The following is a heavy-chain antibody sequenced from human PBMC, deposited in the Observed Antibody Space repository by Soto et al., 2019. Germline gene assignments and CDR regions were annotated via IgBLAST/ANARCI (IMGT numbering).Heavy chain of an antibody. CDR1: GGSFSGYY. Sequence: SETLSLTCAVYGGSFSGYYWSWIRQPPGKGLEWIGEINHSGSTNYNPSLKSRVTISVDTSKNQFSLKLSSVTAADTAVYYCARGSRGAAAGKYFQHWGQGTLVTVSS. D-gene: IGHD6-13*01. CDR2: INHSGST. CDR3: ARGSRGAAAGKYFQH. V-gene: IGHV4-34*01. J-gene: IGHJ1*01.